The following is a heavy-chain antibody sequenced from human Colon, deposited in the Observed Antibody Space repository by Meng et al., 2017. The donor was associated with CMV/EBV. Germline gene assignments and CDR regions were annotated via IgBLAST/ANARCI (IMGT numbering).Heavy chain of an antibody. CDR1: GFTFSSYN. J-gene: IGHJ4*02. Sequence: GESLKISCAASGFTFSSYNMNWVRQAPGKGLEWVSSIVGSSRFIYYADSVKGRFTISRDNAKNSLYLQMNSLRAEDTAVYYCARESDYCTNGVCYRFDYWGQG. CDR3: ARESDYCTNGVCYRFDY. CDR2: IVGSSRFI. D-gene: IGHD2-8*01. V-gene: IGHV3-21*01.